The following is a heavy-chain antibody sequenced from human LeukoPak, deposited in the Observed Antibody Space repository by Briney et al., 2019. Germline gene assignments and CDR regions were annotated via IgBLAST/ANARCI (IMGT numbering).Heavy chain of an antibody. Sequence: SETLSLTCTVSGGSISSYYWSWIRQPAGKGLEWIGRIYTSGSTGYNPSLKSRVTMSVDTSKNQFSLKLSSVTAADTAVYYCARVDLRAAYFDYWGEGTLVPVSS. CDR1: GGSISSYY. V-gene: IGHV4-4*07. D-gene: IGHD2-15*01. J-gene: IGHJ4*02. CDR2: IYTSGST. CDR3: ARVDLRAAYFDY.